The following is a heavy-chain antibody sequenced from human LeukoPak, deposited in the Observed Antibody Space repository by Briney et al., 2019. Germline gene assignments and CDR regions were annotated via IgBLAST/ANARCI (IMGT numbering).Heavy chain of an antibody. CDR1: GFTFSNYW. V-gene: IGHV3-7*01. CDR3: ARGRGWFDA. J-gene: IGHJ5*02. D-gene: IGHD5-24*01. Sequence: GGPLRLSCAASGFTFSNYWMTWVRQAPGKGLEWVANINQDGSEEEYVDSVKGRFSISRDNAKNSLYLQMSSLRAEDTAVYSCARGRGWFDAWGQGTLVTASS. CDR2: INQDGSEE.